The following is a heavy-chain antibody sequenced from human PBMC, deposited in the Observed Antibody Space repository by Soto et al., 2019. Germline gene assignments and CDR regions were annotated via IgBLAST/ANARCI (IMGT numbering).Heavy chain of an antibody. Sequence: PGESLKISCQGSGYGFDITWLAWLRQVPGKGLEWVGIIYPGDSDTRYSRTFEGRVTLSVDKSITTAYLQWTSLKESDTATYYCARLERYFDRKGYLNGWGKGTLVTVSS. CDR3: ARLERYFDRKGYLNG. CDR1: GYGFDITW. D-gene: IGHD2-15*01. CDR2: IYPGDSDT. V-gene: IGHV5-51*01. J-gene: IGHJ4*02.